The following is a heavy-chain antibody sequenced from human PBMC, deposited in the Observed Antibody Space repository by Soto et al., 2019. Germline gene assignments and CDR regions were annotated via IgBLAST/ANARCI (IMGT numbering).Heavy chain of an antibody. V-gene: IGHV4-4*09. D-gene: IGHD3-16*01. CDR2: IYRSGST. CDR3: ARTLDYGHMEV. J-gene: IGHJ1*01. CDR1: GDSVRNQY. Sequence: PSETLSLTCTVSGDSVRNQYWSWIRRPPGRGLEWIGYIYRSGSTKYNPSLKSRLTISVDTSKNQFSLKLSSVTAADTAVYYCARTLDYGHMEVWGQGTLVTVSS.